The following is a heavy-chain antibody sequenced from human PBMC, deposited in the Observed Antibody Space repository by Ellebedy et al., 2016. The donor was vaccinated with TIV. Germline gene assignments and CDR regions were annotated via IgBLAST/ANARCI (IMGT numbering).Heavy chain of an antibody. D-gene: IGHD3-22*01. CDR3: ASYFDSTGYYQSHFDY. CDR2: INQDGSEK. Sequence: PGGSLRLSCAASGFTFTNYWMNWVRQAPGKGLEWVANINQDGSEKNYIDSVKGRFTTSRDNARNSLFLQIDSLRAGDTAVYYCASYFDSTGYYQSHFDYWGLGTLVTVSS. V-gene: IGHV3-7*01. J-gene: IGHJ4*02. CDR1: GFTFTNYW.